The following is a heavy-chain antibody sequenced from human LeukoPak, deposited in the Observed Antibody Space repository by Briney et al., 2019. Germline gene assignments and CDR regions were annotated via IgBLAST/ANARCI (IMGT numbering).Heavy chain of an antibody. Sequence: PGGSLRLSCAASGFXFSDCAIHWVRQTPGKGLEWLGRIDSKTNIHATAYAASVKGRFTISRTDSENTAYLQMSSLRTEDTAVYHRTRDSGTYNWLDPWGQGTLVTVSS. D-gene: IGHD1-26*01. V-gene: IGHV3-73*01. CDR1: GFXFSDCA. J-gene: IGHJ5*02. CDR3: TRDSGTYNWLDP. CDR2: IDSKTNIHAT.